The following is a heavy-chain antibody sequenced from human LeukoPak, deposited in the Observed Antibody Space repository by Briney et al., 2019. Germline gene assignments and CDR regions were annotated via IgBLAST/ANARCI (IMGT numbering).Heavy chain of an antibody. V-gene: IGHV3-33*01. Sequence: GGSLRLSCAASGFTFSSYGMHWVRQAPGKGLEWVAVIWYDGSNKYYADSVKGRFTISRDNSKNTLYLQMNSLRAEDTAVYYCARRGVTMIVVVNYFDYWGQGTLVTVSS. CDR1: GFTFSSYG. CDR2: IWYDGSNK. J-gene: IGHJ4*02. CDR3: ARRGVTMIVVVNYFDY. D-gene: IGHD3-22*01.